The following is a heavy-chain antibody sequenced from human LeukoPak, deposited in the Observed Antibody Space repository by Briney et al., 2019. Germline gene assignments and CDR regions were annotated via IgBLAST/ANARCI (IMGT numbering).Heavy chain of an antibody. CDR1: GFTFSSYS. CDR3: ARDHDWAFDY. J-gene: IGHJ4*02. V-gene: IGHV3-48*02. Sequence: PGGSLRLSCAASGFTFSSYSMNWVRQAPGKGLELVPHISPRSDIKSYADSVKGRFTISRDNAKNSLFLQMNSLRDEDTAVYYCARDHDWAFDYWGQGALVTVSS. CDR2: ISPRSDIK. D-gene: IGHD3-9*01.